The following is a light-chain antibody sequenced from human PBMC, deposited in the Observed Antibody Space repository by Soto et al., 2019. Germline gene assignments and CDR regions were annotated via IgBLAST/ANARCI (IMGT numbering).Light chain of an antibody. CDR3: QQYNSYST. Sequence: DIQMTRSPSTLSASVGDRVTITCRASQSISSWLAWYQQKPGKAPKLLIYKASSLESGVPSRFSGSGSGTEFTLTISSLQPDDFATYYCQQYNSYSTFGPGTKVDIK. CDR1: QSISSW. V-gene: IGKV1-5*03. J-gene: IGKJ3*01. CDR2: KAS.